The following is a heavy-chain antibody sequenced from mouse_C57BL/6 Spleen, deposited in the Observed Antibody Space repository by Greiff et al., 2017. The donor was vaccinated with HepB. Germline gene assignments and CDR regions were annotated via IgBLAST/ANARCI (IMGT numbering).Heavy chain of an antibody. Sequence: DVQLQESGPGMVKPSQSLSLTCTVTGYSITSGYDWHWIRHFPGNKLEWMGYISYSGSTNYNPSLKSRISITHDKSKNHFFLKLNSVTTEDTATYYCARGGLYYAMDYWGQGTSVTVSS. CDR3: ARGGLYYAMDY. D-gene: IGHD3-1*01. CDR1: GYSITSGYD. CDR2: ISYSGST. V-gene: IGHV3-1*01. J-gene: IGHJ4*01.